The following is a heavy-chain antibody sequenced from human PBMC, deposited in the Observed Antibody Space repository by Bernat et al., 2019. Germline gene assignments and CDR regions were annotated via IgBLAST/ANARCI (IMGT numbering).Heavy chain of an antibody. CDR3: AKADGVAGTYYYYGMDV. J-gene: IGHJ6*02. CDR2: IKQDGSEK. CDR1: GFSFSSYW. V-gene: IGHV3-7*01. Sequence: EVQLVESGGGLVQPGGSLRLSCAASGFSFSSYWMSWVRQAPGKGLEWVANIKQDGSEKYYVDSVKGRFTISRDNAENSLYLQMNSLRVVDTAVYYCAKADGVAGTYYYYGMDVWGQGTTVTVSS. D-gene: IGHD5-24*01.